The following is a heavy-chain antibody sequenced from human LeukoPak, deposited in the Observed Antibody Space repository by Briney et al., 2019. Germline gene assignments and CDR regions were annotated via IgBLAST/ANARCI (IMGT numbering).Heavy chain of an antibody. CDR1: GYTFTGYY. D-gene: IGHD3-10*01. Sequence: GASVNVSCKASGYTFTGYYMHWVRQAPGQGLEWMGRINPNSGGTNYAQKFQGRVTMTRDTSISTAYMELSRLRSDDTAVYYCARERNVLLWFGELLRWGQGTLVTVSS. CDR2: INPNSGGT. V-gene: IGHV1-2*06. CDR3: ARERNVLLWFGELLR. J-gene: IGHJ4*02.